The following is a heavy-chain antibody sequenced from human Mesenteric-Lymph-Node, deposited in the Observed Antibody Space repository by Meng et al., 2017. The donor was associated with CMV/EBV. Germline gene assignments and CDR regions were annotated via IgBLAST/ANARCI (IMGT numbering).Heavy chain of an antibody. CDR2: IYHSGST. CDR3: VRDRGAGPAGQGY. Sequence: CAVSGGSLSSSNWWSWVRQPPGKGLEWIGEIYHSGSTNYNPSLKSRVTISVDKSKNQFSLKLSSVTAADTAVYYCVRDRGAGPAGQGYWGQGTLVTVSS. V-gene: IGHV4-4*02. CDR1: GGSLSSSNW. J-gene: IGHJ4*02. D-gene: IGHD1-26*01.